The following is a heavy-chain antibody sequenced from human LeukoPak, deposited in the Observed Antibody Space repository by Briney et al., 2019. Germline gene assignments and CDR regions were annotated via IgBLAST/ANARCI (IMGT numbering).Heavy chain of an antibody. CDR1: GYSFTSYW. V-gene: IGHV5-51*01. CDR2: IYPGDSDT. J-gene: IGHJ5*02. D-gene: IGHD4-17*01. Sequence: GESLKISCKGSGYSFTSYWMGWVRQMPGKGLEWMGIIYPGDSDTRYSTTFQGQVTISTDKTISTAYLQSSCLKASDTAMYYCARHYEAPLYGDYGWFDPWGQGTLVTVSS. CDR3: ARHYEAPLYGDYGWFDP.